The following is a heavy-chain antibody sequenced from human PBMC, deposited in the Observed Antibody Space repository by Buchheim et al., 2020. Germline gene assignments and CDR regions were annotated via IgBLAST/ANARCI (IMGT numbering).Heavy chain of an antibody. CDR3: AREVEGGYNR. V-gene: IGHV3-33*01. J-gene: IGHJ4*02. CDR2: IWYDGSNK. CDR1: GFTFSSYG. Sequence: QVQLVESGGGVVQPGRSLRLSCAASGFTFSSYGMHWVRQAPGKGLEWVAVIWYDGSNKYYADSVKGRFTISRDNSKNTLYLQMNSLRDEDTAVYYCAREVEGGYNRWGQGTL. D-gene: IGHD5-24*01.